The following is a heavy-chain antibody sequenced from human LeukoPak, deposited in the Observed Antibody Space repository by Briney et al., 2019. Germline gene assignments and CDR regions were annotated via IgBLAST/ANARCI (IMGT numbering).Heavy chain of an antibody. CDR2: IKQDGSEK. V-gene: IGHV3-7*03. D-gene: IGHD3-22*01. Sequence: GGSLRLSCAASGFSLSNYWMNWVRQAPGKGLEWVANIKQDGSEKNYVDSVKGRFTISRDNSKNTLYLQMNSLRAEDTAVYYCAKDQGDWAYYYDSSGPGNFDYWGQGTLVTVSS. CDR1: GFSLSNYW. J-gene: IGHJ4*02. CDR3: AKDQGDWAYYYDSSGPGNFDY.